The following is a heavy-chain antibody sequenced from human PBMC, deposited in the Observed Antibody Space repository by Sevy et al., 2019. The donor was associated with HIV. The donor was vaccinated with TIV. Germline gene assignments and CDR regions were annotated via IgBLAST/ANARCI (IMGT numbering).Heavy chain of an antibody. CDR3: AKDERYQLLSGAFDI. D-gene: IGHD2-2*01. CDR2: ISGSGGST. Sequence: GGSLRLSCAASGFTFSSYAMSWVRQAPGKGLEWVSAISGSGGSTYYANSVKGRFTISRDNSKNTLYLQTNSLRAEDTAVYYCAKDERYQLLSGAFDIWGQGTMVTVSS. J-gene: IGHJ3*02. CDR1: GFTFSSYA. V-gene: IGHV3-23*01.